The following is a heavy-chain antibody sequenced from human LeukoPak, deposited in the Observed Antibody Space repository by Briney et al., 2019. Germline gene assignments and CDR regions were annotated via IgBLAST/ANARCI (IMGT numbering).Heavy chain of an antibody. CDR3: ARGKDAYNPFDY. D-gene: IGHD5-24*01. J-gene: IGHJ4*02. V-gene: IGHV4-59*01. Sequence: MASETLSLTCTVSGGSISSYYWSWIRQPPGKGLEWIGYIYYSGSTNYNPSLKSRVTISVDTSKNQFSLKLSSVTAADTAVYYCARGKDAYNPFDYWGQGTLVTVSS. CDR2: IYYSGST. CDR1: GGSISSYY.